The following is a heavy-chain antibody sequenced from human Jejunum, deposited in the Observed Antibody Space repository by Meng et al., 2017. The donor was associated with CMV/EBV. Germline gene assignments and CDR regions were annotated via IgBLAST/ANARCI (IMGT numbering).Heavy chain of an antibody. V-gene: IGHV3-11*05. D-gene: IGHD2-15*01. CDR2: ISGNTKVT. CDR3: ARAGLGHNSFDP. CDR1: ECTFSDYY. J-gene: IGHJ5*02. Sequence: QVHLVGSWGGLVKTGAYLTLSCAVSECTFSDYYMSWLRQAPGEGLEWISYISGNTKVTNYADSVKGRFTISRDNAKNSLYLQLSSLRGEDTAVYYCARAGLGHNSFDPWGQGTLVTVSS.